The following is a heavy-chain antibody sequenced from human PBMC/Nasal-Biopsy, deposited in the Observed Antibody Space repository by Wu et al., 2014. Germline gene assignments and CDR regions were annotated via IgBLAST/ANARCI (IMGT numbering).Heavy chain of an antibody. CDR3: AHNRRGNYGQFDY. CDR1: GFSLSDRGAG. Sequence: LVKPTQTLTLTCTFSGFSLSDRGAGVGWIRQPPGKALEWLAIIFWDDDKRSSPSLKSRFSITKDTSKNQVVLTMTSMDPVDTATYYCAHNRRGNYGQFDYWGQGMLVTVSS. D-gene: IGHD1-26*01. V-gene: IGHV2-5*02. CDR2: IFWDDDK. J-gene: IGHJ4*02.